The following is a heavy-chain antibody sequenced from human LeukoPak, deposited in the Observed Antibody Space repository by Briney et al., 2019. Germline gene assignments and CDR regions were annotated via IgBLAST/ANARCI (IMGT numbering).Heavy chain of an antibody. Sequence: SETLSLTCAVYGGSFSGYYWSWIRQPPGKGLEWIGEINHSGSTNYNPSLKSRVTISVDTSKNQFSLNLSSVTAADTAVYYCAREIGQNGYNYVDYWGQGTLVTVSS. CDR3: AREIGQNGYNYVDY. D-gene: IGHD5-24*01. J-gene: IGHJ4*02. CDR1: GGSFSGYY. CDR2: INHSGST. V-gene: IGHV4-34*01.